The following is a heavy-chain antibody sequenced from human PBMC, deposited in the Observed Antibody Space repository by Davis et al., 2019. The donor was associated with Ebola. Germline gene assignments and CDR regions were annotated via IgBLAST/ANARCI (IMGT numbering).Heavy chain of an antibody. Sequence: GGSLRLSCAASGFTFSSYGMHWVRQAPGKGLEWVAVIWYDGSNKYYADSVKGRFTISRDNSKNTLYLQMNKLRAEDTAVYYCARGLGNPYYFDSWGQGALVTVSS. D-gene: IGHD4-23*01. CDR2: IWYDGSNK. V-gene: IGHV3-33*01. J-gene: IGHJ4*02. CDR3: ARGLGNPYYFDS. CDR1: GFTFSSYG.